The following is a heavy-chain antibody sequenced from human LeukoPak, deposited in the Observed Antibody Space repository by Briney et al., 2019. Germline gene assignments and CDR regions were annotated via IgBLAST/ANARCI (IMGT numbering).Heavy chain of an antibody. CDR2: IYYSGST. CDR3: ARLGFYGLTDY. V-gene: IGHV4-39*01. D-gene: IGHD2/OR15-2a*01. J-gene: IGHJ4*02. Sequence: SETLSLTCTVSGGSISGSSYYWGWIRQPPGKGLEWIGSIYYSGSTYYNPSLKSRVTISVDTSKNQFSLKLSSVTAADTAVYYCARLGFYGLTDYWGQGTLVTVSS. CDR1: GGSISGSSYY.